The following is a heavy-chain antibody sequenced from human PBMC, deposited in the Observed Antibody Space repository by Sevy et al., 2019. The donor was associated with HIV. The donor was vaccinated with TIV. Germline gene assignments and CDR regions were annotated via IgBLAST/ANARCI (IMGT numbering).Heavy chain of an antibody. Sequence: GGSLRLSCAASEFTVSSKYMSWVRQAPGKGLEWVSVIYSGGNTYYADSVKGRFTISRDISKNTLYLQMNSLRAEDTAIYYCATTSNPLYYYPLDVWGQGTTVTVSS. CDR3: ATTSNPLYYYPLDV. V-gene: IGHV3-53*03. CDR1: EFTVSSKY. D-gene: IGHD3-16*01. CDR2: IYSGGNT. J-gene: IGHJ6*02.